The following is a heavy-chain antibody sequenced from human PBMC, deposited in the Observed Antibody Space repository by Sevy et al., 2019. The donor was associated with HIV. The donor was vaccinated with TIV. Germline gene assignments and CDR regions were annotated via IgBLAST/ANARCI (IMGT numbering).Heavy chain of an antibody. D-gene: IGHD2-2*01. CDR3: ARESGDCSSTSCYEGVFDY. J-gene: IGHJ4*02. CDR1: GGSINSGNYY. CDR2: IYTSGST. Sequence: SETLSLTCTVSGGSINSGNYYWSWIRQPAGKGLEWIGRIYTSGSTNYNPSLKSRVTISVDTSKNQFSLKLSSVTAADTVVYYCARESGDCSSTSCYEGVFDYWGQGTLVTVSS. V-gene: IGHV4-61*02.